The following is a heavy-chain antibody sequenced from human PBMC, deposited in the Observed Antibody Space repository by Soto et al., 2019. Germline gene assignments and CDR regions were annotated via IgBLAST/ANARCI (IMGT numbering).Heavy chain of an antibody. CDR1: GASSTTYY. CDR2: MYHSGVT. Sequence: QVQLQESGPGLVKPSETLSLTCTVSGASSTTYYWSWIRQAPGKVREWIGNMYHSGVTEYTISLRSRVTRSMDTSNNPFSLNLRAVTAADTAVYYCARDSSGWYTYWGPGTLVTVSS. V-gene: IGHV4-59*01. J-gene: IGHJ4*02. CDR3: ARDSSGWYTY. D-gene: IGHD6-19*01.